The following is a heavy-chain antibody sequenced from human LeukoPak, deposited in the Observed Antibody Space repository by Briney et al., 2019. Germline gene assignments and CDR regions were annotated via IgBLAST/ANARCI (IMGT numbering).Heavy chain of an antibody. CDR1: GGTFSSYA. V-gene: IGHV1-69*13. Sequence: SVKVSCRASGGTFSSYAISWVRQAPGQGLEWMGGIIPIFGTANYAQKFQGRVTITADGSTSTAYMELSSLRSEDTAVYYCAASCGGDCYGAFDIWGQGTMVTVSS. CDR2: IIPIFGTA. J-gene: IGHJ3*02. D-gene: IGHD2-21*02. CDR3: AASCGGDCYGAFDI.